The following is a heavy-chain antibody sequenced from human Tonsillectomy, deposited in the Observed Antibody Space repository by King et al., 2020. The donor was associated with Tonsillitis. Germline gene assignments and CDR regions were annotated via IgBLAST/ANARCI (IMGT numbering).Heavy chain of an antibody. CDR3: AKDGGHSAIFGVVFMQLGMDV. CDR2: ISYDGSET. CDR1: GFIFSNYG. Sequence: VQLVESGGGVVQPGRSLRLSCAAPGFIFSNYGMHWVRQAPGKGLEWVAVISYDGSETYYADSVKGRFTISRDSSKKALFLQMNSLRAEDTAVYYCAKDGGHSAIFGVVFMQLGMDVWGQGTTVTVSS. J-gene: IGHJ6*02. V-gene: IGHV3-30*18. D-gene: IGHD3-3*01.